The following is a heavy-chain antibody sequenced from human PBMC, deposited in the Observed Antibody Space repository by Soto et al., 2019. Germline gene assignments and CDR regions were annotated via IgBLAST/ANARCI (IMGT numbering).Heavy chain of an antibody. CDR2: ISGSGGST. D-gene: IGHD2-15*01. CDR1: GFTFSSYA. V-gene: IGHV3-23*01. CDR3: AKDSESLDIVELDV. J-gene: IGHJ6*04. Sequence: PGGSLRLSCAASGFTFSSYAMSWVRQAPGKGLEWVSAISGSGGSTYYADSVKGRFTISRDNSKNTLYLQMNSLRAEDTAVYYCAKDSESLDIVELDVWGKGTPVTAPQ.